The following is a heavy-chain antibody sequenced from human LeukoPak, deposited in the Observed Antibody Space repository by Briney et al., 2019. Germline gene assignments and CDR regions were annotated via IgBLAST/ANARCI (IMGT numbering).Heavy chain of an antibody. J-gene: IGHJ4*02. Sequence: SETLSLTCTVSGGSMYSYYWSWIRQPLGKGLEWIGYTFYSGSTEYNPSLKSRVTISEDSSKNQFSLKLTSVTAADTAVYYCARASGGYFDYWGQGTLVTVSS. D-gene: IGHD3-10*01. CDR1: GGSMYSYY. V-gene: IGHV4-59*01. CDR2: TFYSGST. CDR3: ARASGGYFDY.